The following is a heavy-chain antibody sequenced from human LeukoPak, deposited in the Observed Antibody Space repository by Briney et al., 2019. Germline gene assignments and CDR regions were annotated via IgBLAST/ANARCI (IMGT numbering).Heavy chain of an antibody. J-gene: IGHJ6*03. CDR3: ARGDGYCSGGSCYSRNYYYYMDV. V-gene: IGHV1-2*02. CDR2: INPNSGGT. Sequence: ASVTVSFKASGYTFTVYYMHWVRQAPGQGLEWMGWINPNSGGTNYAQKFQGRVTMTRDRAISTAYMELSRLTSDDTAVYYCARGDGYCSGGSCYSRNYYYYMDVWGKGTTVTVSS. CDR1: GYTFTVYY. D-gene: IGHD2-15*01.